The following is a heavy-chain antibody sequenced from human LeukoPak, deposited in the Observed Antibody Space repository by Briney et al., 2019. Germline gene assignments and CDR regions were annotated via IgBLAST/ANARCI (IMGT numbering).Heavy chain of an antibody. D-gene: IGHD5-24*01. CDR1: GFNVTTNY. CDR3: ARGRRDGYNLCY. J-gene: IGHJ4*02. Sequence: GGSLRLSCAASGFNVTTNYMSWVSQAPGKGLEWVSVIYSGGTTYYADSVKGRFTISRDISKNTLSLQMNSLRAEDTAVYYCARGRRDGYNLCYWGQGTLVAVSS. CDR2: IYSGGTT. V-gene: IGHV3-53*01.